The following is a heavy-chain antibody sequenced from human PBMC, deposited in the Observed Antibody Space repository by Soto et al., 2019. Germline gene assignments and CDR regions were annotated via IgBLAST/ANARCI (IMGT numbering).Heavy chain of an antibody. Sequence: PGGSLRLSCAACGVTFSTCGMHWVRQAPGKGLEWVALISYDGRNKDYADSVKGRFTISRDNSRNTLYLQMNSLRAEDTAVYYCANPLVLGELSLSPDFDYWGQGTLVTVSS. D-gene: IGHD3-16*02. CDR2: ISYDGRNK. CDR3: ANPLVLGELSLSPDFDY. V-gene: IGHV3-30*18. CDR1: GVTFSTCG. J-gene: IGHJ4*02.